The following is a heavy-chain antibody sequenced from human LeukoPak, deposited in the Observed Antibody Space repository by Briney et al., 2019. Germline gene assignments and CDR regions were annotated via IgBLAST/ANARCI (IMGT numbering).Heavy chain of an antibody. Sequence: ASVKVSCKASGYTFTGYYMHWVRQAPGQGLEWMGWINPNSGGTNYAQKFQGWVTMTRDTSISTPYMELSRLRSDDTAVYYCARDGRAYYDFLTGYYHFDYWGQGTLVTVSS. CDR2: INPNSGGT. CDR1: GYTFTGYY. CDR3: ARDGRAYYDFLTGYYHFDY. D-gene: IGHD3-9*01. V-gene: IGHV1-2*04. J-gene: IGHJ4*02.